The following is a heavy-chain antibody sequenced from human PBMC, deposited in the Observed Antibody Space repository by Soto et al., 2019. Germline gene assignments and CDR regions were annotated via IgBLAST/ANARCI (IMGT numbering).Heavy chain of an antibody. CDR1: GFTFISYG. CDR3: AKSTGYSYRYYYMDV. D-gene: IGHD5-18*01. CDR2: ISGSGGST. Sequence: PGGSLRLSCAASGFTFISYGMHWVRQAPWKGLEWVSAISGSGGSTYYADSVKGRFTISRDNSKNTLYLQMNSLRAEDTAVYYCAKSTGYSYRYYYMDVWGKGTTVTVSS. V-gene: IGHV3-23*01. J-gene: IGHJ6*03.